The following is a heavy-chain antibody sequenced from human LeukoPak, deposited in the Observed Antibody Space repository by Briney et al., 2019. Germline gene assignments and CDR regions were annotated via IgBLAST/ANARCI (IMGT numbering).Heavy chain of an antibody. J-gene: IGHJ3*02. D-gene: IGHD3-9*01. CDR3: AREYYDILTGYYLDAFDI. V-gene: IGHV4-59*01. Sequence: SETLSLTCTVSGGSISSYYWSWIRQPPGKGLEWIGYIYYSGSTNYNPSLKSRVTISVDTSKNQFPLKLSSVTAADTAVYYCAREYYDILTGYYLDAFDIWGQGTMVTVSS. CDR2: IYYSGST. CDR1: GGSISSYY.